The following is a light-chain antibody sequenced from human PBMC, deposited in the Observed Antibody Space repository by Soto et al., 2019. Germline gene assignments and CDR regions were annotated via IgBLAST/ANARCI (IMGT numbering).Light chain of an antibody. CDR1: QSVSSN. CDR3: QWGDT. J-gene: IGKJ5*01. CDR2: DAS. Sequence: EIVLTQSPATLSLSPGERATLSCRASQSVSSNLAWYQQKPGQAPRLLIYDASNRATGIPARFSVSGSGTDFTVTISRLEPEDFAVYSCQWGDTFGQGTRLEIK. V-gene: IGKV3-11*01.